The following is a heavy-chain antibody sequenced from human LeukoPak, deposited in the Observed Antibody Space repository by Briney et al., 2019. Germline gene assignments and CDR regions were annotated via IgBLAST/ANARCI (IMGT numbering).Heavy chain of an antibody. Sequence: SETLSLTCTVSGGSISSTSHYWGWIRQPPGKGLEWIGNIYYSGTTYYNPSLKSRVSISVDTSKNWFSLKLSSVTAADTAVYYCARWGSGLSFRWFDPWGQGTLVTVSS. CDR1: GGSISSTSHY. CDR2: IYYSGTT. CDR3: ARWGSGLSFRWFDP. D-gene: IGHD6-19*01. J-gene: IGHJ5*02. V-gene: IGHV4-39*07.